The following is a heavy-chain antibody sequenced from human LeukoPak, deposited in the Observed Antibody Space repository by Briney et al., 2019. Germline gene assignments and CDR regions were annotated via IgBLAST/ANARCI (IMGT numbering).Heavy chain of an antibody. CDR2: ISSSSYI. V-gene: IGHV3-21*01. CDR1: GFTFSSYS. Sequence: PGGSLRLSCAASGFTFSSYSMNWVRQAPGKGLEWVSSISSSSYIYYADSVKGRFTISRDNAKNSLYLQMNSLRAEDTAVYYCARDGQLEVFDYWGQGTLVTVSS. J-gene: IGHJ4*02. CDR3: ARDGQLEVFDY. D-gene: IGHD1-1*01.